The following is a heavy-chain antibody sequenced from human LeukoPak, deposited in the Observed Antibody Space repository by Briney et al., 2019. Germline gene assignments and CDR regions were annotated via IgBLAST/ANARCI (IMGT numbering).Heavy chain of an antibody. V-gene: IGHV3-11*04. D-gene: IGHD6-13*01. CDR3: ASSAAAFDAFDI. CDR1: GFTFSDYY. Sequence: PGGSLRLSCAASGFTFSDYYMSWIRQAPGKGLEWVSYISSSGSTIYYADSVKGRFTISRDNAKNSLYLQMNSLRAEDTAVYYCASSAAAFDAFDIWGQGTMVTVSS. CDR2: ISSSGSTI. J-gene: IGHJ3*02.